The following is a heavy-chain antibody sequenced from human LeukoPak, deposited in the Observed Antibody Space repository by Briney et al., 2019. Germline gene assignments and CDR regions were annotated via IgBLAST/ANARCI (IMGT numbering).Heavy chain of an antibody. Sequence: GGSLRLSCAASGFTFSSYSMNWVRQAPGKGLEWVSSISSSGSYIYYADSVKGRFTISRDNAKNSLYLQMNSLRAEDTAVYYCARELLGYCSSTSCYAGGDYWGQGTLVTVSS. CDR3: ARELLGYCSSTSCYAGGDY. CDR1: GFTFSSYS. J-gene: IGHJ4*02. D-gene: IGHD2-2*01. CDR2: ISSSGSYI. V-gene: IGHV3-21*01.